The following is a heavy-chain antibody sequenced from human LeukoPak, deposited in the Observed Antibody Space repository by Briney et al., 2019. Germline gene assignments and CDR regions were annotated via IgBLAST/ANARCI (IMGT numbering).Heavy chain of an antibody. J-gene: IGHJ4*02. V-gene: IGHV5-51*01. Sequence: PGESLKISCKGSGYSFTSYWIGWVRQMPGKGLEWMGIIYPGDSDTRYSPSFQGQVTISADKSISTAYLQWSSLKASDTARYYCARLRERSFCYGGSCLDQDYYFDYWGQGTLVTVSS. D-gene: IGHD2-15*01. CDR1: GYSFTSYW. CDR3: ARLRERSFCYGGSCLDQDYYFDY. CDR2: IYPGDSDT.